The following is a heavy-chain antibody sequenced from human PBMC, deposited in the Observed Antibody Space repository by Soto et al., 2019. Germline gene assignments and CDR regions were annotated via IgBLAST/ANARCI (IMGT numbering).Heavy chain of an antibody. CDR1: GYTFTSYY. Sequence: ASVKVSCKASGYTFTSYYMHWVRQAPGQGLEWMGIINPSGGSTSYAQKYQGRVTMTRDTSTSTVYMELSSLRSEDTAVYYFARGGNYDILTGYYTFDAFDIWGQGTMVTVSS. CDR2: INPSGGST. CDR3: ARGGNYDILTGYYTFDAFDI. V-gene: IGHV1-46*03. D-gene: IGHD3-9*01. J-gene: IGHJ3*02.